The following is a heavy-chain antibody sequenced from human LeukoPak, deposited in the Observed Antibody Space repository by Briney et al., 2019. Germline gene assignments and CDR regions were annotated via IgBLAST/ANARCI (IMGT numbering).Heavy chain of an antibody. V-gene: IGHV4-34*01. CDR3: AREEVVVAGTHYYGMDV. J-gene: IGHJ6*02. CDR1: GGSFSGYY. CDR2: INHSGST. Sequence: PSETLSLTCAVYGGSFSGYYWSWIRQPPGKGLEWIGEINHSGSTNYNPSLKSRVTISVDTSKNQFSLKLSSVTPEDTAVYYCAREEVVVAGTHYYGMDVWGQGTTVTVSS. D-gene: IGHD2-15*01.